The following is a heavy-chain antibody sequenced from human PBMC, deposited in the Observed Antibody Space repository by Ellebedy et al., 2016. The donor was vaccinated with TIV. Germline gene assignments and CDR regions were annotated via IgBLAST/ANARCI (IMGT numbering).Heavy chain of an antibody. CDR3: GRGLDGGRPSDY. V-gene: IGHV3-21*01. J-gene: IGHJ4*02. D-gene: IGHD3-16*01. Sequence: PGGSLRLSCAASGLTSSPSTTNWVRHAAGKGLEWVSSTSGPSNYITYADSGKGRFTICRDNAKHSLYLQMNSLGVEDTAVYSCGRGLDGGRPSDYWGQGTLVTVSS. CDR1: GLTSSPST. CDR2: TSGPSNYI.